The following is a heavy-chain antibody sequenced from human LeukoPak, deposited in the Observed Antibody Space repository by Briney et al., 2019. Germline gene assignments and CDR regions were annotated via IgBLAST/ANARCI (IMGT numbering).Heavy chain of an antibody. CDR2: ISAYNGNT. CDR3: ARVARDYYGSGNYFDY. J-gene: IGHJ4*02. V-gene: IGHV1-18*01. Sequence: ASVKVSCKASGYTFTSYGISWVRQAPGQGLEWMGWISAYNGNTNYAQKLQGRVTMTTDTSTSTAYMELRSLRSDDTAVYYCARVARDYYGSGNYFDYWGQGTLVTVSS. D-gene: IGHD3-10*01. CDR1: GYTFTSYG.